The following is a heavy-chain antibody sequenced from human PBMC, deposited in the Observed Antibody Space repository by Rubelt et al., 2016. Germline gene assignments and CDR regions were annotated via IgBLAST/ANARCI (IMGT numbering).Heavy chain of an antibody. CDR3: ARDSDY. CDR1: GFTFSNYA. CDR2: ISSSRSYT. Sequence: CAASGFTFSNYAMSWARQAPGKGLEWVSYISSSRSYTNYADSVKGRFTISRDNAKNSLYLQMNRLRAEDTAVYYCARDSDYWGQGTLVTVSS. V-gene: IGHV3-11*05. J-gene: IGHJ4*02.